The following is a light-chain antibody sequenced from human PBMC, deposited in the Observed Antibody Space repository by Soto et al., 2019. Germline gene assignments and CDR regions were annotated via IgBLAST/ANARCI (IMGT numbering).Light chain of an antibody. CDR1: QAISSH. J-gene: IGKJ1*01. CDR3: QQYNSYS. Sequence: DVQITQSPSTLSASVGDTVTVTCRASQAISSHLAWYQQKPGKAPKLLVYVASTLQSGVPSRFSGSGSGTEITLTISSLQPDDFETYYYQQYNSYSFGQGTKVDIK. CDR2: VAS. V-gene: IGKV1-9*01.